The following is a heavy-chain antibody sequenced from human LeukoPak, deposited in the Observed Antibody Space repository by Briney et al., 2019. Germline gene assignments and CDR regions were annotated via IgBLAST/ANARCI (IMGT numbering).Heavy chain of an antibody. Sequence: PSETLSLTCTVSGGSISTYYRSWIRQPPGKGLEWIGSLYYSGNTYYNPSLKSRVTISVDTSKNQFSLKQNSVTAADTAVYYCARSLSSGWFPFDYWGQGTLVTVSS. CDR3: ARSLSSGWFPFDY. CDR2: LYYSGNT. V-gene: IGHV4-59*12. D-gene: IGHD6-19*01. J-gene: IGHJ4*02. CDR1: GGSISTYY.